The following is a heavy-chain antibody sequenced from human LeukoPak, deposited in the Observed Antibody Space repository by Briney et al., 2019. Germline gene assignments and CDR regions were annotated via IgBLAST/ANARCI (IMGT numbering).Heavy chain of an antibody. CDR3: ARDRHSGSYYEYDY. CDR2: ISSSSSYI. J-gene: IGHJ4*02. D-gene: IGHD1-26*01. CDR1: GFTFSSYS. Sequence: VGSLRLSCAASGFTFSSYSMNWVRQAPGKGLEWVSSISSSSSYIYYADSVKGRFTISRDNAKNSLCLQMNSLRAEDTAVYYCARDRHSGSYYEYDYWGQGTLVTVSS. V-gene: IGHV3-21*01.